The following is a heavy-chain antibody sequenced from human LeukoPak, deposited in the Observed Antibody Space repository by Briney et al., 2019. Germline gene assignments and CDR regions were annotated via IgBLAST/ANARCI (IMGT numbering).Heavy chain of an antibody. V-gene: IGHV4-59*01. D-gene: IGHD2-21*01. Sequence: SSETLSLTCTVSGGSISSYYWSWIRQPPGKGLEWIGYIYYSGSTNYNPSLKSRVTISVDTSKNQFSLKLSSVTAADTAVYYCARGDSSRGYFYMDVWGKGTTVTVSS. CDR1: GGSISSYY. CDR2: IYYSGST. CDR3: ARGDSSRGYFYMDV. J-gene: IGHJ6*03.